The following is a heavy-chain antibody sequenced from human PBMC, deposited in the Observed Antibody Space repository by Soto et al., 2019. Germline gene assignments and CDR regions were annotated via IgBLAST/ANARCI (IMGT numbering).Heavy chain of an antibody. CDR1: GFTVSSNY. CDR3: ARDRYYDSSGYWVGAFDI. V-gene: IGHV3-66*01. Sequence: PGGSLRLSCAASGFTVSSNYMSWVRQAPGKGLEWVSVIYSGGSTYYADSVKGRFTISRDNSKNTLYLQMNSLRAEDTAVYYCARDRYYDSSGYWVGAFDIWGQGTMVTVSS. D-gene: IGHD3-22*01. J-gene: IGHJ3*02. CDR2: IYSGGST.